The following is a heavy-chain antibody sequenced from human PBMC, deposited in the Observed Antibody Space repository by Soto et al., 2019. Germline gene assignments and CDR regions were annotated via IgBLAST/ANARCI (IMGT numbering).Heavy chain of an antibody. CDR1: GGTFSSYA. D-gene: IGHD3-10*01. J-gene: IGHJ5*02. CDR3: ARGGRLSASSGAAGLYNWFDP. CDR2: IIPIFGTA. V-gene: IGHV1-69*13. Sequence: GASVKVSCKASGGTFSSYAISWVRQAPGQGLEWMGGIIPIFGTANYARKFQGRVTITADESTSTAYMELSSLRSEDTAVYYCARGGRLSASSGAAGLYNWFDPWGQGTLVTVSS.